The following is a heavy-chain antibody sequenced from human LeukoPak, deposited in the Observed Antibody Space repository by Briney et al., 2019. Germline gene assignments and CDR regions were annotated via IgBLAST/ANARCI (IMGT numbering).Heavy chain of an antibody. CDR2: IIPIFGTA. CDR1: GGTFSSYA. D-gene: IGHD6-13*01. CDR3: ARDASSWYDGSWFDP. J-gene: IGHJ5*02. Sequence: SVKVSCKASGGTFSSYAISWVRQAPGQGLEWMGGIIPIFGTANYAQKFQGRVTITADKSTSTAYMELSSLRSEDTAVYYCARDASSWYDGSWFDPWGQGTLVTVSS. V-gene: IGHV1-69*06.